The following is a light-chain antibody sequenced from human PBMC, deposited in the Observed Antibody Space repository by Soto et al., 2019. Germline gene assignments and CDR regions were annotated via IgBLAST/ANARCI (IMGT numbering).Light chain of an antibody. J-gene: IGLJ2*01. CDR2: EGS. CDR1: SSDVGSYKF. V-gene: IGLV2-23*03. CDR3: CSYAGSSTFVV. Sequence: QSALTQPASVSGSPGQSLTISCTGTSSDVGSYKFVSWYQQHPGKAPKHMIYEGSKRPSGVSHRFSGSKSGNTASLTISGLQAEDEADYYCCSYAGSSTFVVFGGGTKVTVL.